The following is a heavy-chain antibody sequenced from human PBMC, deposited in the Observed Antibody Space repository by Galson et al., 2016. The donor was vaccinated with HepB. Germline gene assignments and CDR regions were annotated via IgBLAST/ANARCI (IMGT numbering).Heavy chain of an antibody. D-gene: IGHD3-22*01. CDR1: GMTFDSFC. CDR2: VSWNGGTR. J-gene: IGHJ3*01. Sequence: SLRLSCAASGMTFDSFCMHWVRQAPGKGLEWVSDVSWNGGTRAYADSVKGRFTISRDNAKNSLYLEMNSLRPEDTALYYCAKDRDISGYSSGALDVWGQGTMVTVS. CDR3: AKDRDISGYSSGALDV. V-gene: IGHV3-9*01.